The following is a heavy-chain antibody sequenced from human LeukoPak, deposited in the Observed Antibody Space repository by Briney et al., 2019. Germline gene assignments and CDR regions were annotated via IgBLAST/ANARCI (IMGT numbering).Heavy chain of an antibody. CDR3: ARSRFVVVPAALSMDV. V-gene: IGHV4-34*01. J-gene: IGHJ6*02. CDR1: GGSFSGYY. Sequence: PSETLSLTCAVYGGSFSGYYWSWIRQPPGKGLEWIGEINHSGSTNYNPSLKSRVTISVDTSKNQFSLKLSSVTAADTAVYYCARSRFVVVPAALSMDVWGQGTTVTVSS. D-gene: IGHD2-2*01. CDR2: INHSGST.